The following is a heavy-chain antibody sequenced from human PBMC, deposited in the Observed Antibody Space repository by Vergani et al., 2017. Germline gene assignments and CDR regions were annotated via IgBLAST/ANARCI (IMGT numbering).Heavy chain of an antibody. V-gene: IGHV1-2*02. J-gene: IGHJ5*01. CDR1: ESTFSDYN. CDR2: ISPKTGDT. D-gene: IGHD1-26*01. Sequence: QVQLMQSGPVMKKPGGSMKVSCQASESTFSDYNIHWVRQAPGQGLQWIGWISPKTGDTDYLQRFQDRVTMTREASTKTVYLKMTRLTSDDTAIYYCAHSWNFGRRDWFDSWGPGTLVTVSS. CDR3: AHSWNFGRRDWFDS.